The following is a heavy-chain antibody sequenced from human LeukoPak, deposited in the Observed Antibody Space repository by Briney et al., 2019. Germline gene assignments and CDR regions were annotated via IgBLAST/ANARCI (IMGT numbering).Heavy chain of an antibody. J-gene: IGHJ3*02. V-gene: IGHV3-23*01. CDR3: AKDLGIAVAPPDAFDI. CDR1: GFTFSSYA. Sequence: PGGSLRLSCAASGFTFSSYAMSWVRQAPGKGLEWVSAISGSGGSTYYADSVKGRFTISRDNSKNTLYLQMNSLRAEDTAVYYCAKDLGIAVAPPDAFDIWGQGTMVTVSS. D-gene: IGHD6-19*01. CDR2: ISGSGGST.